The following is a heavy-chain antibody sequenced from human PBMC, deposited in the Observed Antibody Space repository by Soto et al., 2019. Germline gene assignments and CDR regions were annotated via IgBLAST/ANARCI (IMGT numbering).Heavy chain of an antibody. J-gene: IGHJ6*02. CDR3: ARNPDTNYYYGMDV. CDR2: IIPIFGTA. V-gene: IGHV1-69*12. CDR1: VGTFSSYA. Sequence: QVQLVQSGAEVKKPGSSVKVSCKASVGTFSSYAISWVRQAPGQGREWMGGIIPIFGTANYAQKFQGRVTITADEYTSTAYMELSSLRSEDTAVYYCARNPDTNYYYGMDVWGQGTTVTVSS.